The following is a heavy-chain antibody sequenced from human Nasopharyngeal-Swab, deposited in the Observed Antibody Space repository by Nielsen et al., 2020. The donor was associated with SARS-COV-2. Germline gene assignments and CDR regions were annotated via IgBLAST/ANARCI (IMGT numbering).Heavy chain of an antibody. J-gene: IGHJ5*02. CDR3: ARGQFGRYNWFDP. CDR2: IYYSVTT. V-gene: IGHV4-59*08. D-gene: IGHD3-10*01. CDR1: GDSISRDY. Sequence: SETLSLTCTVSGDSISRDYWSWIRQSPGKGLAWIGYIYYSVTTNYNPSLNSRATISADTAKNQFSLKVTSVTAADTAVYYCARGQFGRYNWFDPWGQGTLVTVAS.